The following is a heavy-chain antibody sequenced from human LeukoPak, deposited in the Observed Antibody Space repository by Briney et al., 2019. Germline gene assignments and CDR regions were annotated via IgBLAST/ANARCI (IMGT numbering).Heavy chain of an antibody. D-gene: IGHD6-6*01. J-gene: IGHJ5*02. CDR2: IYSGGST. CDR3: AKVSEMYSSSSGWFDP. V-gene: IGHV3-53*05. CDR1: GFTVSSNY. Sequence: PGGSLRLSCAASGFTVSSNYMSWVRQAPGKGLEWVSVIYSGGSTYYADSVKGRFTISRDNSKNTLYLQMNSLRAEDTAVYYCAKVSEMYSSSSGWFDPWGQGTLVTVSS.